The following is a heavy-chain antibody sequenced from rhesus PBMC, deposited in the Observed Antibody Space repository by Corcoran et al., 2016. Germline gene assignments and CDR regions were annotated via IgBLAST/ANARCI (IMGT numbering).Heavy chain of an antibody. D-gene: IGHD6-31*01. Sequence: QVKLQQWGEGLVKPSETLSLTCAVYGGSISGYYYCSWIRQPPGKGLEWIGYIYGNSASTNYNPSLKNRVTISKDTAKNQFSLKLSSVTAADTAVYYCARYDGSGWYYWYFDLWGPGTPITISS. J-gene: IGHJ2*01. V-gene: IGHV4-73*01. CDR3: ARYDGSGWYYWYFDL. CDR2: IYGNSAST. CDR1: GGSISGYYY.